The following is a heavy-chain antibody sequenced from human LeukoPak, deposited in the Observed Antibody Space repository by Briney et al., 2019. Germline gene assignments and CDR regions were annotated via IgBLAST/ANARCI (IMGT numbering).Heavy chain of an antibody. J-gene: IGHJ6*03. CDR3: ARWSGSVTARNYYYYMDV. V-gene: IGHV1-8*01. CDR1: GYTFTSYD. D-gene: IGHD6-6*01. CDR2: MNPNSGDT. Sequence: ASVKVSCKASGYTFTSYDINWVRRATGQGLEWMGWMNPNSGDTGYAQKFQGRVTMTRNTSISTAYMELSSLRSEDTAVYYCARWSGSVTARNYYYYMDVWGEGTTVTVSS.